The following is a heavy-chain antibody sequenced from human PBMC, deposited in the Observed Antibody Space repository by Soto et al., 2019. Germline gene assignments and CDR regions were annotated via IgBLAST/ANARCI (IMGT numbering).Heavy chain of an antibody. J-gene: IGHJ6*02. D-gene: IGHD3-3*01. CDR1: GFTFSSYA. Sequence: GSLRLSCAASGFTFSSYAMHWVRQAPGKGLEWVAVISYDGSNKYYADSVKGRFTISRDNSKNTLYLQMNSLRAEDTAVYYCARDGKDTYYDFWSVPTSAMGMDVWGQGTTVTVSS. CDR2: ISYDGSNK. V-gene: IGHV3-30-3*01. CDR3: ARDGKDTYYDFWSVPTSAMGMDV.